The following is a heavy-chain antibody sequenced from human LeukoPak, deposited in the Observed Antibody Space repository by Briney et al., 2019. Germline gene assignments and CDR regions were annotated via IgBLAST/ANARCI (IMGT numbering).Heavy chain of an antibody. J-gene: IGHJ6*03. Sequence: ASVKVSCKASGYTFTSYGISWVRHAPGQGLEWMGWISAYNGNTNYAQKLQGRVTMTTDTSTSTAYMELRSLTPDDTAVYYCASYYYGSGRYYYYIDVWGKGTPVTVSS. D-gene: IGHD3-10*01. V-gene: IGHV1-18*01. CDR1: GYTFTSYG. CDR2: ISAYNGNT. CDR3: ASYYYGSGRYYYYIDV.